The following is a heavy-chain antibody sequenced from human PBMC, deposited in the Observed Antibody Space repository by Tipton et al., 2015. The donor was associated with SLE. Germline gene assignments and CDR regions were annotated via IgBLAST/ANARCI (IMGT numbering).Heavy chain of an antibody. J-gene: IGHJ4*02. V-gene: IGHV4-31*03. CDR2: TYYSGSP. Sequence: TLSLTCNVSGGSISSGGYYWSWIRQHPGKGLEWIGYTYYSGSPYYNPSLKSRVTISVDTSKNQFSLKLSSVTAADTAVYYCASWAWGGYFDYWGQGTLVTVSS. CDR3: ASWAWGGYFDY. CDR1: GGSISSGGYY. D-gene: IGHD3-16*01.